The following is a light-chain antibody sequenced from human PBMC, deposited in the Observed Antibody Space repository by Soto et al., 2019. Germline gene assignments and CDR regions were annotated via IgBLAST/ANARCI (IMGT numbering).Light chain of an antibody. Sequence: EIVLTQSPGTLSLSPGERATLSCRASQSVRSTYWAWYQQKPGQAPRLLTYDTFSRDTGIPHRFSGSGSETDFTLTITSLEPEECAVFYCLPYGTSPGTFGQGTKLE. CDR1: QSVRSTY. J-gene: IGKJ2*01. V-gene: IGKV3-20*01. CDR3: LPYGTSPGT. CDR2: DTF.